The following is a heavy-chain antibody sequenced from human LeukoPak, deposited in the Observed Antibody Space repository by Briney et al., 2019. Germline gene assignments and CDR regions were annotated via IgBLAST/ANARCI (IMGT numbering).Heavy chain of an antibody. Sequence: GGSLRLSCAASGFTFSSYSMNWVHQAPGKGLEWVSYISSSSSTIYYADSVKGRFTISRDNANNSLYLQMNSLRAEDTAVYYCARVPRLLWVAFDIWGQGTMVTVSS. V-gene: IGHV3-48*01. D-gene: IGHD3-10*01. J-gene: IGHJ3*02. CDR3: ARVPRLLWVAFDI. CDR1: GFTFSSYS. CDR2: ISSSSSTI.